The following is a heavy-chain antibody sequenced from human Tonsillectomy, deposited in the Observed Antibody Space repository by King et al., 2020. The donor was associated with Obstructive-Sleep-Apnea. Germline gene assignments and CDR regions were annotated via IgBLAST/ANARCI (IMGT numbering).Heavy chain of an antibody. J-gene: IGHJ4*02. CDR2: IYPSDSDT. V-gene: IGHV5-51*01. CDR3: ARQRVGADDY. Sequence: VQLVESGAEVKKPGESLKISCQGSGYDFPTHWIGWVRQLPGKGLEWMGIIYPSDSDTRYSPSFQGQVTISADKSISTAYLQWCSLKASDTAMYYCARQRVGADDYWGQGTLVTVSS. D-gene: IGHD1-26*01. CDR1: GYDFPTHW.